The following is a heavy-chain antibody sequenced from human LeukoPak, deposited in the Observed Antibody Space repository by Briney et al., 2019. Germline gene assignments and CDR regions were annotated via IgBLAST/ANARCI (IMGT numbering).Heavy chain of an antibody. J-gene: IGHJ4*02. D-gene: IGHD3-10*01. Sequence: PGRSLRLSCEASGFRFEEYAMYWVRQAPGKGPEWVSGITWNSGSVDYADSVKGRFTISRDNAKNSLYLQMNSLTPEDTAFYYCANGESYYYGSGGGYWGQGTRVTVSS. CDR1: GFRFEEYA. CDR3: ANGESYYYGSGGGY. CDR2: ITWNSGSV. V-gene: IGHV3-9*01.